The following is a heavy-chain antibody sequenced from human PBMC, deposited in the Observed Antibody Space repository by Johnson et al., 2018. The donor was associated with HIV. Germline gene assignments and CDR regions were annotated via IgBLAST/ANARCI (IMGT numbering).Heavy chain of an antibody. CDR1: GFTVSSNY. CDR3: ARGVVVVPAASSHAFEI. Sequence: VQLVESGGGLIQPGGSLRLSCAASGFTVSSNYMSWVRQAPGKGLEWVSVIYSGGSTYYADSVTGRFTLSRDNSKNTLYLQMNSLRAEDTAVYYCARGVVVVPAASSHAFEIWGQGTMVTVSS. CDR2: IYSGGST. V-gene: IGHV3-53*01. J-gene: IGHJ3*02. D-gene: IGHD2-2*01.